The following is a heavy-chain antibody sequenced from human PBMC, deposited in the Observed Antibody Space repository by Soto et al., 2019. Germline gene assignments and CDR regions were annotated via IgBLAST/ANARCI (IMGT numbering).Heavy chain of an antibody. J-gene: IGHJ4*02. CDR2: IVVGSGNT. CDR3: AAAPYDFGFTLDF. Sequence: GASVKVSWKASGFTFTSSAVQWGRPACGQRLEWVGWIVVGSGNTNYAQKFQERVTITRDMSTSTAYMELSSLRSEDTAVYYCAAAPYDFGFTLDFWGQGTLVTVSS. CDR1: GFTFTSSA. V-gene: IGHV1-58*01. D-gene: IGHD3-3*01.